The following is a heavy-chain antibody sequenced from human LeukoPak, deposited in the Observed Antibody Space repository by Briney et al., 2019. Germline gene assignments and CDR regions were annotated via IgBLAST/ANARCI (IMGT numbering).Heavy chain of an antibody. J-gene: IGHJ5*02. Sequence: GGSLRLSCAASGCTFSRYTMHWVRQAPGKGLEWVAVISYDGSNKLFADSVKGRFTISRDSSKNTLYLHMNSLRAEDTAVYYCARSGSETWNWFDPWGQGTLVTVSS. D-gene: IGHD6-25*01. V-gene: IGHV3-30*04. CDR3: ARSGSETWNWFDP. CDR2: ISYDGSNK. CDR1: GCTFSRYT.